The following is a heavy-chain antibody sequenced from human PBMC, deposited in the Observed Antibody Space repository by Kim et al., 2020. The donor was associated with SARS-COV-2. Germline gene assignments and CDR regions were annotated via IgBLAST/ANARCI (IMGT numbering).Heavy chain of an antibody. CDR2: ISSSSSTI. V-gene: IGHV3-48*02. D-gene: IGHD3-9*01. Sequence: GGSLRLSCAASGFTFSSYSMNWVRQAPGKGPEWVSYISSSSSTIYYADSVKGRFTISRDNAKNSLYLQMNSLRDEDTAVYYCARDQYYDILTGFITGDYYGMDVWGQGTTVTVSS. CDR1: GFTFSSYS. CDR3: ARDQYYDILTGFITGDYYGMDV. J-gene: IGHJ6*02.